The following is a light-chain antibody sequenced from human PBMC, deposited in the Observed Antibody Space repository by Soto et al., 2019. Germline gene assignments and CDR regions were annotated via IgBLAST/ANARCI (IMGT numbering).Light chain of an antibody. CDR2: AAS. Sequence: DIQMTQSPSSLSASVGDRVTITCRASKSISTSLNWYQHTPGKAPKFLIYAASTLQSGVPSRFSGSGSGTDFTLTISSLQPEDFAPYYCHQSHSVPPTFAQGTKVEIK. V-gene: IGKV1-39*01. CDR3: HQSHSVPPT. J-gene: IGKJ1*01. CDR1: KSISTS.